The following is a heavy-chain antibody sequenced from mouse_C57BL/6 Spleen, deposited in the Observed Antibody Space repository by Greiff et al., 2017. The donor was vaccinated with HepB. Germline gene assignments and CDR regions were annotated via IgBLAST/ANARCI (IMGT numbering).Heavy chain of an antibody. Sequence: EVQLQQSGPELVKPGASVKISCKASGYSFTGYYMNWVKQSPEKSLEWIGEINPSTGGTTYNQKFKAKATLTVDKSSSTAYMQLKSLTSEDSAVYYCARGGLLSWFAYWGQGTLVTVSA. V-gene: IGHV1-42*01. CDR1: GYSFTGYY. CDR3: ARGGLLSWFAY. D-gene: IGHD2-3*01. CDR2: INPSTGGT. J-gene: IGHJ3*01.